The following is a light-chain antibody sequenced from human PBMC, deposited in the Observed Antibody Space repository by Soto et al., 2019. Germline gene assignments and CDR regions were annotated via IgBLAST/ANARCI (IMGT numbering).Light chain of an antibody. Sequence: IQLTQSPSFLSASVGDRVTITCRASQSISGSLNWYQSKPGKAPKLLIYGAFTLHSGVPSRFSGSGSGTDYTLTISNLQLEDFASYYCQQTYRTPLTFGGGTKV. CDR3: QQTYRTPLT. J-gene: IGKJ4*01. CDR1: QSISGS. V-gene: IGKV1-39*01. CDR2: GAF.